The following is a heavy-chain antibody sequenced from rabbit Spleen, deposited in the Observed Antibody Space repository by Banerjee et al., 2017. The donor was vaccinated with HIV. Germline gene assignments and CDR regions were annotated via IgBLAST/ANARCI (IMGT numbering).Heavy chain of an antibody. Sequence: QSLEESGGDLVKPGASLTLTCTASGVSFSNNNYMCWVRQAPGKGLEWIACLSTGSRGFTYFASWAKGRFTCSKTSSTTVTLQMTSLTAADTATYFCARDTGSSFSSYGMDLWGPGTLVTVS. J-gene: IGHJ6*01. V-gene: IGHV1S40*01. CDR1: GVSFSNNNY. CDR3: ARDTGSSFSSYGMDL. D-gene: IGHD8-1*01. CDR2: LSTGSRGFT.